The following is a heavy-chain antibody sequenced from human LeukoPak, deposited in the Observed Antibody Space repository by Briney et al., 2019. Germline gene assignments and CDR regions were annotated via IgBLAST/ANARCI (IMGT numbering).Heavy chain of an antibody. V-gene: IGHV3-48*04. D-gene: IGHD4-17*01. J-gene: IGHJ3*02. Sequence: PGGSLRLSCAASGFTFSSDSMNWVRQAPGKGLEWVSYISSSGGTIYYADSVKGRFTISRDNAKNSLYLQMNSLRAEDTAVYYCARGSIRYGAFDIWGQGTMVTVSS. CDR1: GFTFSSDS. CDR3: ARGSIRYGAFDI. CDR2: ISSSGGTI.